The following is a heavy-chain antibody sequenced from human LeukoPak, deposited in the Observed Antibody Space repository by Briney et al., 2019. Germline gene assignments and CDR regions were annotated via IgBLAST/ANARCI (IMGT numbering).Heavy chain of an antibody. D-gene: IGHD3-3*01. CDR1: SYSISRGYY. CDR2: IHHTGTT. CDR3: VREGPIRFLEQIDY. V-gene: IGHV4-38-2*02. Sequence: SETLSLTCTVSSYSISRGYYWGWIRQSPGKGLEWIGNIHHTGTTSYNPSLESRVTISLDLSKNQFSLRLSSVTAADTALYYCVREGPIRFLEQIDYWGQGALVTVSS. J-gene: IGHJ4*02.